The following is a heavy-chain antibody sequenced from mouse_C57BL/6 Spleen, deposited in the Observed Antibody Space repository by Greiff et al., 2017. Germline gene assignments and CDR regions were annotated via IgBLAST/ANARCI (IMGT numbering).Heavy chain of an antibody. J-gene: IGHJ2*01. CDR2: IHPNSGST. Sequence: QVHVKQPGAELVKPGASVKLSCKASGYTFTSYWMHWVKQKPGQGLEWIGMIHPNSGSTNYNEKFKSKATLTVDKSSSTAYMQLSSLTSEDSAVYYGARAGAYAYGRDDYWGQGTTLTVSS. V-gene: IGHV1-64*01. CDR1: GYTFTSYW. CDR3: ARAGAYAYGRDDY. D-gene: IGHD1-1*01.